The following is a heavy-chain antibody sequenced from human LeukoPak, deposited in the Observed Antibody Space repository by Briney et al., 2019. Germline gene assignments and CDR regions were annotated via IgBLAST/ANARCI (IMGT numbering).Heavy chain of an antibody. Sequence: GGSLRLSCAASGFTFDDYAMHWVRQAPGKGLEWVSGISWNSGSIGYADSVKGRFTISRDNAKNSLYLQMNSLRAEDTALYYCAKAKSYYYDSSGYYLDYWGQGTLVTVSS. CDR3: AKAKSYYYDSSGYYLDY. CDR1: GFTFDDYA. CDR2: ISWNSGSI. J-gene: IGHJ4*02. D-gene: IGHD3-22*01. V-gene: IGHV3-9*01.